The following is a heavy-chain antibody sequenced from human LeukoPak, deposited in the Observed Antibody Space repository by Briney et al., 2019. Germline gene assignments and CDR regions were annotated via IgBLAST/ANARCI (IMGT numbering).Heavy chain of an antibody. Sequence: ESGPTLVNPTQTLTLTCTFSGFSLTTSGVGVGWIRQPPGKALEWLALIYSDDDRRYSPSLKSRLTITKDASKNQVVLAMTNMDPVDTATYYCAQANYYDSSGYYRRDGPPFGYWGQGTLVTVSS. V-gene: IGHV2-5*02. CDR1: GFSLTTSGVG. CDR3: AQANYYDSSGYYRRDGPPFGY. CDR2: IYSDDDR. J-gene: IGHJ4*02. D-gene: IGHD3-22*01.